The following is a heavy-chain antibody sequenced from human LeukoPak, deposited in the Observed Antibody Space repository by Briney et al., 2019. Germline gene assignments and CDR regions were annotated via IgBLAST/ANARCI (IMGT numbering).Heavy chain of an antibody. CDR3: ARVPASGWDYYDSSGTGGAFDI. CDR1: GFTFSSYG. V-gene: IGHV3-33*01. Sequence: GGSLRLSCAASGFTFSSYGMHWVRQAPGKGLEWVAVIWYDGSNKYYADSVKGRFTISRDNSKNTLCLQMNSLRAEDTAVYYCARVPASGWDYYDSSGTGGAFDIWGQGTMVTVSS. D-gene: IGHD3-22*01. J-gene: IGHJ3*02. CDR2: IWYDGSNK.